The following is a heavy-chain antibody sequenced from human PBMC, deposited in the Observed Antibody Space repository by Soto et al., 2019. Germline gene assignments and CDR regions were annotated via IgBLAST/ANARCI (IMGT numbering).Heavy chain of an antibody. J-gene: IGHJ6*02. CDR1: GGSFSGYY. D-gene: IGHD2-8*01. V-gene: IGHV4-34*01. CDR3: ARGRGYCTNGVCYSYYYYGMDV. CDR2: INHSGST. Sequence: SETLSLTCAVYGGSFSGYYWSWIRQPPGKGLEWIGEINHSGSTNYNPSLRSRVTISVDTSKNQFSLKLSSVTAADTAVYYCARGRGYCTNGVCYSYYYYGMDVWGQGTTVTVSS.